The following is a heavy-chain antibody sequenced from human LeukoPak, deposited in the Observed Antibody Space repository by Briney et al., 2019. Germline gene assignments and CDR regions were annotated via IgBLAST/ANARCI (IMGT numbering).Heavy chain of an antibody. J-gene: IGHJ5*02. Sequence: GRSLRLSCAASGFTFDDYAMHWVRQAPGKGLEWVSGISWNSGSIDYADSVKGRFTISRDNAKNSLYLQMNSLRAEDTALYYCAKDSGSGYSSGWLTFDPWGQGTLVTVSS. CDR3: AKDSGSGYSSGWLTFDP. V-gene: IGHV3-9*01. D-gene: IGHD6-19*01. CDR1: GFTFDDYA. CDR2: ISWNSGSI.